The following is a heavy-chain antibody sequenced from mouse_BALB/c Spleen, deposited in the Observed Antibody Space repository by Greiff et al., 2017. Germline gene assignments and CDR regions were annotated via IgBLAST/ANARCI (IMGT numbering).Heavy chain of an antibody. D-gene: IGHD1-1*01. J-gene: IGHJ4*01. Sequence: EVKLVESGGGLVQPGGSRKLSCAASGFTFSSFGMHWVRQAPEKGLEWVAYISSGSSTIYYADTVKGRFTISRDNPKNTLFLQMTSLRSEDTAMYYCASPHYYGSSSMDYWGQGTSVTVSS. CDR1: GFTFSSFG. CDR3: ASPHYYGSSSMDY. CDR2: ISSGSSTI. V-gene: IGHV5-17*02.